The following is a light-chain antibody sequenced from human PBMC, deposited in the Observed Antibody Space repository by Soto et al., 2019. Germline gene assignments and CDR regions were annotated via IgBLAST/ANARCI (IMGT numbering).Light chain of an antibody. CDR3: AAWDDSLNGRV. J-gene: IGLJ2*01. Sequence: QPVLTQPPSVSGAPGQRVTISCTGNNSNLGAGYDVHWYQQLPGAAPKLVIFGNRNRPSGVPERFSGSKSGTSASLAITGLQAEDEADYYCAAWDDSLNGRVFGGGTKLTVL. CDR1: NSNLGAGYD. V-gene: IGLV1-40*01. CDR2: GNR.